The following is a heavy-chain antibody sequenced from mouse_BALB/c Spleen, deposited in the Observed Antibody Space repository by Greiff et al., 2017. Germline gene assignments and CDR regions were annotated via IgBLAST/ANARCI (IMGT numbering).Heavy chain of an antibody. J-gene: IGHJ3*01. CDR2: IYPGSGST. Sequence: LQQPGSELVRPGASVKLSCKASGYTFTSYWMHWVKQRPGQGLEWIGNIYPGSGSTNYDEKFKSKATLTVDTSSSTAYMQLSSLTSEDSAVYYCTGYRYRAYWGQGTLVTVSA. D-gene: IGHD2-14*01. CDR3: TGYRYRAY. V-gene: IGHV1S22*01. CDR1: GYTFTSYW.